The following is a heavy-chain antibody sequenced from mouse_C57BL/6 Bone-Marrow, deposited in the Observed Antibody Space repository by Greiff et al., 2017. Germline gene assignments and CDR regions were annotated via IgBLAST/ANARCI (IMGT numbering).Heavy chain of an antibody. Sequence: VQLQQPGAELVRPGSSVKLSCKASGYTFTSYWMHWVKQRPIQGLEWIGNIDPSDSETHYNQKFKDKATLTVDKSSSTAYMQLSSLTAEDSAVYYWAREGYYGSKGYWGQGTTLTVSS. CDR3: AREGYYGSKGY. J-gene: IGHJ2*01. D-gene: IGHD1-1*01. V-gene: IGHV1-52*01. CDR1: GYTFTSYW. CDR2: IDPSDSET.